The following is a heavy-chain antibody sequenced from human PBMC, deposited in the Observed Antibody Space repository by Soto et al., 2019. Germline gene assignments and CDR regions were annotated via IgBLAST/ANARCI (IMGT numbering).Heavy chain of an antibody. Sequence: QVQLVQSGAEVKKPGSSVKVSCKASGGTFSSYAISWVRQAPGQGLEWMGGIIPIFGTANYAQKFQGRVRSTADESTSRAYMELSSLRSEDTAVYYGAKNPENYYYGMDVWGQGATVTVS. V-gene: IGHV1-69*12. J-gene: IGHJ6*02. CDR2: IIPIFGTA. CDR3: AKNPENYYYGMDV. CDR1: GGTFSSYA.